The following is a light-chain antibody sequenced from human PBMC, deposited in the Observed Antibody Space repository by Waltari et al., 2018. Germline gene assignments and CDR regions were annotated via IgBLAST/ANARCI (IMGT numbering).Light chain of an antibody. V-gene: IGLV1-47*01. CDR2: RNN. Sequence: QSILTQPTSASGTPGQRVTISCSGSSPNIGSNSVSWYQGVPGTAPNLLIYRNNRRPSGAPDRFSGSKSGPSTSLAISGLRSEDEAHYYCAAWDDSLSGHMVFGGGTKLTVL. CDR1: SPNIGSNS. CDR3: AAWDDSLSGHMV. J-gene: IGLJ2*01.